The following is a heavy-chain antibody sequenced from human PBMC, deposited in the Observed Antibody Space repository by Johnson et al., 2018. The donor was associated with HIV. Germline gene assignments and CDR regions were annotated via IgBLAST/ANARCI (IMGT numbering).Heavy chain of an antibody. CDR2: MSSGDNT. D-gene: IGHD1-7*01. V-gene: IGHV3-66*02. J-gene: IGHJ3*02. CDR3: ARDQAGTTDDAFDI. Sequence: VQLVESGGGLVQPGGSLRLSCATSGFSVSSNYMSWVRQAPGKGLEWVSVMSSGDNTHYADSVKGRFTISRDNSKNTLYLQMNSLRAEDTAVYYCARDQAGTTDDAFDIWGQGTMVTVSS. CDR1: GFSVSSNY.